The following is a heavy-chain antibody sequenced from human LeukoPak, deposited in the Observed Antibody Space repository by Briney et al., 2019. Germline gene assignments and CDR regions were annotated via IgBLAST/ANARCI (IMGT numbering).Heavy chain of an antibody. Sequence: GASVKVSCKASGGTFSSYAISWVRQAPGQGLEWMGGIIPIFGTANYAQKFQGRVTITTDKSTSTAYMELSSLRSEDTAVYYCARGDLGGDGYNLDYWGQGTLVTVSS. V-gene: IGHV1-69*05. CDR3: ARGDLGGDGYNLDY. CDR1: GGTFSSYA. J-gene: IGHJ4*02. CDR2: IIPIFGTA. D-gene: IGHD5-24*01.